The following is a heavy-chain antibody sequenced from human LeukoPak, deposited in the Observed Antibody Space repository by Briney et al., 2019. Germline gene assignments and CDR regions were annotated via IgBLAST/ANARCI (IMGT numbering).Heavy chain of an antibody. CDR3: AVLAAAVHDAFDI. CDR1: GFTFSSSA. V-gene: IGHV3-23*01. CDR2: ISGSGSGGST. Sequence: PGGSLRLSCAASGFTFSSSAMSWVRQAPGKGLEWVSSISGSGSGGSTYYADSVKGRFTISRDNSKNTLYLQMNSLRAEDTAVYYCAVLAAAVHDAFDIWGQGTMVTVSS. J-gene: IGHJ3*02. D-gene: IGHD6-13*01.